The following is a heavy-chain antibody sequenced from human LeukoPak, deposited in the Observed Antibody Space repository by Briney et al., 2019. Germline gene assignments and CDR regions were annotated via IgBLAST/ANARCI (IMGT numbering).Heavy chain of an antibody. CDR3: ARESIAALSFDH. V-gene: IGHV3-21*01. Sequence: GGSLRLSCAASGFTFSSYSMNWVRQAPGKGPEWVSSISSSSSYIYYADSVKGRFTISRDNAKNSLYLQMNSLRAEDTAVYYCARESIAALSFDHWGQGTLVTVSS. CDR1: GFTFSSYS. J-gene: IGHJ4*02. D-gene: IGHD6-6*01. CDR2: ISSSSSYI.